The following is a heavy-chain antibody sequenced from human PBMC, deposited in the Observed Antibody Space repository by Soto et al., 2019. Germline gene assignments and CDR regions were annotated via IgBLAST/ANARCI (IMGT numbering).Heavy chain of an antibody. Sequence: QVQLVESGGGVVQPGRSLRLSCAASGFTFSSYGMHWVRQAPGKGLEWVAVISYDGSNKYYADSVKGRFTISRDNSKNTLYLQMNSLRAEDTAVYYCAKDRARYCGGGSCYSIFDYWGQGTLCTVSS. J-gene: IGHJ4*02. CDR1: GFTFSSYG. V-gene: IGHV3-30*18. CDR3: AKDRARYCGGGSCYSIFDY. D-gene: IGHD2-15*01. CDR2: ISYDGSNK.